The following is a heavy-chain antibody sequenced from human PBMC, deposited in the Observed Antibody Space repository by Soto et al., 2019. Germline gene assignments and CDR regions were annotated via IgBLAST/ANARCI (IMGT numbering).Heavy chain of an antibody. V-gene: IGHV3-15*07. Sequence: GGSLRLSCAASGFTFSNAWMNWVRQAPGKGLEWVGGIKSKTDGGTSDYAAPVKGRFTISRDDSKNTLYLQMNSLKTEDTAVYYCTTGAEELWELPSYWGQGTLVTVSS. CDR2: IKSKTDGGTS. D-gene: IGHD1-26*01. CDR1: GFTFSNAW. J-gene: IGHJ4*02. CDR3: TTGAEELWELPSY.